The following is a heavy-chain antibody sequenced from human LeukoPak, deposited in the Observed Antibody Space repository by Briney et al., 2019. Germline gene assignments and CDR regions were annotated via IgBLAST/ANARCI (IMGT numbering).Heavy chain of an antibody. Sequence: PGESLRLSCSASGFTFSSYDMHWVRQPTAKGLHWVSGIGTTRDTYYPGSVKGRFTISRESANNALYLQMNSLRAGDTAVYYCARGLYYYDSSGYYGDTFDVWGQGTVVIVSS. D-gene: IGHD3-22*01. CDR1: GFTFSSYD. J-gene: IGHJ3*01. V-gene: IGHV3-13*01. CDR3: ARGLYYYDSSGYYGDTFDV. CDR2: IGTTRDT.